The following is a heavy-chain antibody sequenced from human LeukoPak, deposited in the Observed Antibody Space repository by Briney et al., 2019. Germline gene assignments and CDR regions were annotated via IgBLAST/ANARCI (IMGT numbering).Heavy chain of an antibody. CDR2: ISGSADNS. J-gene: IGHJ4*02. CDR3: AKVPGPSCYGDIDY. V-gene: IGHV3-23*01. D-gene: IGHD2-2*01. CDR1: GFTFSSFA. Sequence: GGSLRLSCAASGFTFSSFAMSWVRQAPGKGLEWVSAISGSADNSYYADSVKGRFTISRDNSKNTLYLQMNSLRAEDTAVYYCAKVPGPSCYGDIDYWGQGTLVTVSS.